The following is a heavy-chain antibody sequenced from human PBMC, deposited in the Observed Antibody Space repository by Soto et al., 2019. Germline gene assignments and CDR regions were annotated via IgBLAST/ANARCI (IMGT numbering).Heavy chain of an antibody. CDR1: DFTFASYA. CDR2: ISGSGSST. Sequence: EVQLLESGGGLIEPGGPLTFTWAPSDFTFASYALNWVPQAPGRGLEWVLGISGSGSSTYYPDSVKGRFTISRDNLKNTLYLQMNSLRAEDTAVFYCAKAQTVLVTAAFDYCGRGALVTVSA. D-gene: IGHD2-21*02. V-gene: IGHV3-23*01. J-gene: IGHJ4*02. CDR3: AKAQTVLVTAAFDY.